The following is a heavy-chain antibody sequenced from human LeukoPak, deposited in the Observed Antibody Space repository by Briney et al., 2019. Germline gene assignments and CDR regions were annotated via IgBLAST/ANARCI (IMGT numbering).Heavy chain of an antibody. Sequence: GGSLRLSCAASGFTFSSYAMSWVRQAPGKGLEWVSAISGSGGSTYYADSVKGRFTISRDNSKNTLYLKMNSLRAEDTAVYYCAKVCTKSCKCPLLPHFDYWGQGTLVTVSS. CDR1: GFTFSSYA. CDR3: AKVCTKSCKCPLLPHFDY. V-gene: IGHV3-23*01. J-gene: IGHJ4*02. CDR2: ISGSGGST. D-gene: IGHD2-8*01.